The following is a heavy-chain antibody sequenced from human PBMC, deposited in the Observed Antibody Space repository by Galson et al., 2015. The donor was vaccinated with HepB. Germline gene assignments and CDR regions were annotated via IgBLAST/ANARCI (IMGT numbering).Heavy chain of an antibody. J-gene: IGHJ3*02. CDR1: GFTFSSYA. D-gene: IGHD4-11*01. V-gene: IGHV3-7*03. Sequence: SLRLSCAASGFTFSSYAMSWVRQAPGKGLEWVANIKGDGSEKFYVDSVKGRFTISRDNTKNSLYLQMNSLRAEDTAVYYCARDSYSCRGCAFDIWGQGTMVTVSS. CDR3: ARDSYSCRGCAFDI. CDR2: IKGDGSEK.